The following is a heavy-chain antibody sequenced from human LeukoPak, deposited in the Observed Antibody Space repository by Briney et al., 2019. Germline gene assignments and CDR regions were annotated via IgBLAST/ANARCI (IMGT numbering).Heavy chain of an antibody. CDR3: AKDYYYDSSGYPRALDY. V-gene: IGHV3-23*01. CDR2: ISGSGGST. D-gene: IGHD3-22*01. CDR1: GFTFSSYA. J-gene: IGHJ4*02. Sequence: GGSLRLSCAASGFTFSSYAMSWVRQAPGKGLEWVSAISGSGGSTYYADSVKGRFTISRDNSKNTLYLQMNSLRAEDTAVYDCAKDYYYDSSGYPRALDYWGQGTLVTVSS.